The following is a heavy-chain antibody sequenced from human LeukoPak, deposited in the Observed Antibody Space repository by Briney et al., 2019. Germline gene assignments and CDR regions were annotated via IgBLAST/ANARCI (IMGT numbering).Heavy chain of an antibody. J-gene: IGHJ3*02. V-gene: IGHV1-8*01. CDR3: ARAAGGYSYGNDAFDI. D-gene: IGHD5-18*01. CDR1: GYTFTSYD. Sequence: ASVKVSCKASGYTFTSYDINWVRQATGQGLEWMGWMNPNSGNTGYAQKFQGRVTMTRNTSISTAYMELSSLRSEDTAVYYCARAAGGYSYGNDAFDIWGQGTMVTVSS. CDR2: MNPNSGNT.